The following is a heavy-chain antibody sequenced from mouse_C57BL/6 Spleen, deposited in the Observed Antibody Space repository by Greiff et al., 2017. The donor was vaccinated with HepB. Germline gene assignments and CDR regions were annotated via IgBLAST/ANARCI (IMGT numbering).Heavy chain of an antibody. CDR3: ARKGYYYGSSYYFDY. Sequence: QVQLKQPGAELVKPGASVKMSCKASGYTFTSYWITWVKQRPGQGLEWIGDIYPGSGSTNYNEKFKSKATLTVDTSSSTAYMRLRSLTSEDSAVYYCARKGYYYGSSYYFDYWGQGTTLTVSS. CDR2: IYPGSGST. D-gene: IGHD1-1*01. J-gene: IGHJ2*01. CDR1: GYTFTSYW. V-gene: IGHV1-55*01.